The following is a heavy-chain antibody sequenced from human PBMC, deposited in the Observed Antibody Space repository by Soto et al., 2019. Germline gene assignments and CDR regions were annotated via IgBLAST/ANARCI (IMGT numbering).Heavy chain of an antibody. D-gene: IGHD5-12*01. CDR2: IYYSGST. Sequence: SETLSLTCSVSGDSISSYYWIWIRQPPGKGLEWIGYIYYSGSTNYNPSFKSRVTISVDTPKNQFSLKLTSVTAADTAVYYCVRGVATIGPWGQGTLVTVSS. V-gene: IGHV4-59*01. CDR1: GDSISSYY. J-gene: IGHJ5*02. CDR3: VRGVATIGP.